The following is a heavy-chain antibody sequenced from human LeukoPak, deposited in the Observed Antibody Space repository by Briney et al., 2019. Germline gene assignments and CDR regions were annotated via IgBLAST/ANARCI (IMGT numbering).Heavy chain of an antibody. CDR3: ARGSGSYYYDMDV. Sequence: SETLSLTCTVSGGSVSSGTYYWSWIRQPPGKGLEWIGYIYYSGSTNYNPSLKSRVTISVDTSKNHFSPKLSSVTAADTAVYYCARGSGSYYYDMDVWGQGTAVTVSS. CDR1: GGSVSSGTYY. V-gene: IGHV4-61*03. CDR2: IYYSGST. D-gene: IGHD1-26*01. J-gene: IGHJ6*02.